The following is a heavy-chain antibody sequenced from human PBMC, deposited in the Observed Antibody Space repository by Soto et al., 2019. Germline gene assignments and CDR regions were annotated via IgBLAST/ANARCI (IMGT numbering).Heavy chain of an antibody. J-gene: IGHJ5*02. Sequence: GGSLRLSCAGSGFTFGDSYMSWIRQAPGKGLGWLSYISPGSRYPAYADSVKGRFTISRDNAKRSPYLQMMSLTAEDTAIYYCVRGGGGGLFDPWGQGTMVTVSS. D-gene: IGHD2-15*01. CDR3: VRGGGGGLFDP. V-gene: IGHV3-11*06. CDR2: ISPGSRYP. CDR1: GFTFGDSY.